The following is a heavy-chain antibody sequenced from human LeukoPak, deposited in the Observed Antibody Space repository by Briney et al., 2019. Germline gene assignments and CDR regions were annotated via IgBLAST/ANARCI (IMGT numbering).Heavy chain of an antibody. CDR3: ARDRHGSGSSFNWFDP. CDR2: IYYSGST. CDR1: GGSISSGGYY. J-gene: IGHJ5*02. V-gene: IGHV4-31*03. Sequence: PSQTLSPTCTVSGGSISSGGYYWSWIRQHPGQGLEWIGYIYYSGSTYYNPSLKSRVTISVDTSKNQFSLKLSSVTAADTAVYYCARDRHGSGSSFNWFDPWGQGTLVTVSS. D-gene: IGHD3-10*01.